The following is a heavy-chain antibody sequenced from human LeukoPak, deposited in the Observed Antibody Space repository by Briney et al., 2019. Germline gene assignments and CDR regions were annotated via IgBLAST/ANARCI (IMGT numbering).Heavy chain of an antibody. V-gene: IGHV3-21*01. CDR1: GFTFSTYS. J-gene: IGHJ4*02. CDR2: ISSISHYI. Sequence: PGGSLRLSCAASGFTFSTYSMNWVRQAPGKGLEWVSTISSISHYIYYADSVKGRFTISRDNARNLLYLQMNSLRVEDTAVYYCARDLSTSLPGVFDYWGQGTLVTVSS. CDR3: ARDLSTSLPGVFDY. D-gene: IGHD2-2*01.